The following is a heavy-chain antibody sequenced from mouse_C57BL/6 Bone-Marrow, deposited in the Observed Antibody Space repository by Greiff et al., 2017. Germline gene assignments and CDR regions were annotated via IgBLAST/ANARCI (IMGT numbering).Heavy chain of an antibody. D-gene: IGHD4-1*01. CDR2: IDPANGNT. V-gene: IGHV14-3*01. Sequence: VQLKESVAELVRPGASVKLSCTASGFNIKNNYMHWVQQRPEQGLEWIGRIDPANGNTKYASTFPGKATITADTSTNTAYLQLSSLTSEDTTIYYCARVNWDYFDYWGQGTTLTVSS. CDR1: GFNIKNNY. J-gene: IGHJ2*01. CDR3: ARVNWDYFDY.